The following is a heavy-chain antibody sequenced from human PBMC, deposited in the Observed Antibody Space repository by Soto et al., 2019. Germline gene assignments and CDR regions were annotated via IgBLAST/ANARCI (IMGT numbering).Heavy chain of an antibody. CDR1: GVSFSGFY. Sequence: TSETLSLTSAVYGVSFSGFYWSWLRQPPGKGLEWIGEINHSGSTNYNPSLKSRVTISVDTSKNQFSLKLSSVTAADTAVYYCARVKSRRGLLCFGQPFYYYYYLDVRGKGTTVTVSS. J-gene: IGHJ6*03. CDR3: ARVKSRRGLLCFGQPFYYYYYLDV. V-gene: IGHV4-34*01. D-gene: IGHD3-10*01. CDR2: INHSGST.